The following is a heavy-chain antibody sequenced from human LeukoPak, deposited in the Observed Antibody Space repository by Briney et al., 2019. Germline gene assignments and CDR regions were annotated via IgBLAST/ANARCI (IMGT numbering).Heavy chain of an antibody. Sequence: GASVKVSCKASGGTFSSYAISWVRQAPGQGLEWMGRIIPILGIANYAQKFQGRVTITADKSTSTAYMELSSLRSEDTAVYYCARRMVWYDAFDIWGQGTMVTVSS. D-gene: IGHD3-10*01. CDR3: ARRMVWYDAFDI. J-gene: IGHJ3*02. V-gene: IGHV1-69*04. CDR1: GGTFSSYA. CDR2: IIPILGIA.